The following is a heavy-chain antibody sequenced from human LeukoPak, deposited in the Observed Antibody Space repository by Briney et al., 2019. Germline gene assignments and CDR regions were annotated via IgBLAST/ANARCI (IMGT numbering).Heavy chain of an antibody. V-gene: IGHV3-21*01. Sequence: GGSLRLSCAASGSTFSSYSMNWVRQAPGKGLEWVSSISSSSSYIYYADSVKGRFTISRDNAKNSLYLQMNSLRAEDTAVYYCARDFGYSYGYYYYYYMDVWGKGTTVTVSS. CDR1: GSTFSSYS. CDR3: ARDFGYSYGYYYYYYMDV. D-gene: IGHD5-18*01. J-gene: IGHJ6*03. CDR2: ISSSSSYI.